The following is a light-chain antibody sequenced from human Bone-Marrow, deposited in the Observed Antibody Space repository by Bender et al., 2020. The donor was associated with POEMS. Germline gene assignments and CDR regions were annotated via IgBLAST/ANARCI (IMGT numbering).Light chain of an antibody. Sequence: QSALTHPASVSGSPGQSITISCPGTSSDIGGFDYVSCYQQHPGKAPKLMIYDVNDRPAGVSSRFSGSKSGNTASLTISGLQAEDEADYYCSSYAGSSTYVFGTGTKVTVL. J-gene: IGLJ1*01. CDR3: SSYAGSSTYV. CDR1: SSDIGGFDY. V-gene: IGLV2-14*03. CDR2: DVN.